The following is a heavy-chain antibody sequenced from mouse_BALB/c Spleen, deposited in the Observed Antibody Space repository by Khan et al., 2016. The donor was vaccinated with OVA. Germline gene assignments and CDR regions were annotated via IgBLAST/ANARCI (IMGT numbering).Heavy chain of an antibody. J-gene: IGHJ3*01. D-gene: IGHD2-14*01. CDR2: INPSNGYT. CDR1: GYTFTSYR. CDR3: VREGAYHRNDGWYAY. V-gene: IGHV1-4*01. Sequence: QVQLKQSGAELVRPGASVKMSCKASGYTFTSYRIYWIKKRPGQGLEWIGYINPSNGYTNYNQKFKDKATLTTDKSSTTDYLQMSSLTSDDSADYKCVREGAYHRNDGWYAYWGQGTLVNVSA.